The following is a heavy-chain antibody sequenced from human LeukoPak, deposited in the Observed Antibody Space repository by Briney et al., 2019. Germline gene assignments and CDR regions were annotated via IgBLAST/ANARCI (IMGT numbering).Heavy chain of an antibody. CDR1: GGSISSTSHY. D-gene: IGHD6-19*01. CDR3: VRVTTPQWLPDY. CDR2: IYYSGST. V-gene: IGHV4-39*01. Sequence: PSETLSLTCTVLGGSISSTSHYWVCIRQPPGKGLECIGIIYYSGSTYYNPSLKSRVTIFLDTSKNQFALKVRSVTAADTAVYYCVRVTTPQWLPDYWGQGTMVTVSS. J-gene: IGHJ4*02.